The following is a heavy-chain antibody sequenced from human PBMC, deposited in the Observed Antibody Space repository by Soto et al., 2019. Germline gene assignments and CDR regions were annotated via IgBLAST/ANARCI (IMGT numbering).Heavy chain of an antibody. CDR3: ARGIVVVPAATDY. Sequence: QLQLQESGPGLVKPSETLSLTCTVSGGSISSSSYYWGWIRQPPGKGLEWIGSIYYSGNTYYNPSLKSRVTISVDTSKNQFSLKLSSVTAADTAVYYCARGIVVVPAATDYWGQGTRVTVSS. J-gene: IGHJ4*02. V-gene: IGHV4-39*01. CDR1: GGSISSSSYY. CDR2: IYYSGNT. D-gene: IGHD2-2*01.